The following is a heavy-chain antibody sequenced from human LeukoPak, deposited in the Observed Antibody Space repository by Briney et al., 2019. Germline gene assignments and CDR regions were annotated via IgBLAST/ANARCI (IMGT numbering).Heavy chain of an antibody. V-gene: IGHV3-30*04. CDR1: GFTFRTFA. J-gene: IGHJ4*02. CDR2: ISSDGSNK. Sequence: GRSLRLSCADSGFTFRTFAMHWVRQAPGKGLEWVAVISSDGSNKYYADSVKGRFTFSRDNSKNTLYLQMNSLRADDTAVYYCARGSFQDSGWYGNFDCWGQGTLVTVSS. D-gene: IGHD6-19*01. CDR3: ARGSFQDSGWYGNFDC.